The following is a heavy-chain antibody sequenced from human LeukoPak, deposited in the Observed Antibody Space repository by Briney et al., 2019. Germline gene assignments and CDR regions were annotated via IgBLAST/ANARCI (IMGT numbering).Heavy chain of an antibody. CDR3: ASTDYYDSSGFSNWFDP. CDR2: ISSSGSI. J-gene: IGHJ5*02. D-gene: IGHD3-22*01. CDR1: GFTFSNYE. V-gene: IGHV3-48*03. Sequence: GGSLRLSCAASGFTFSNYEMNWVRQAPGKGLEWVSYISSSGSIYYADSVKGRFTISRDNAKNSLYLQMNSLRAEDTAIYYCASTDYYDSSGFSNWFDPLGPGNPGHRLL.